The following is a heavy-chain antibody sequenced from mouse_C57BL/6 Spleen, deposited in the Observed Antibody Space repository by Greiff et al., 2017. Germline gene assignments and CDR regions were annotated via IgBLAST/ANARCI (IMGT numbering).Heavy chain of an antibody. CDR1: GYTFTSYW. Sequence: VQLQQPGAELVKPGASVKLSCKASGYTFTSYWMQWVKQRPGQGLEWIGEIDPSDSYTNYNQNFKGKATLTVDTSSSTAYMQLSSLTSEDSAVYYCARNYDAMDYWGQGTSVTVSA. J-gene: IGHJ4*01. CDR3: ARNYDAMDY. CDR2: IDPSDSYT. V-gene: IGHV1-50*01.